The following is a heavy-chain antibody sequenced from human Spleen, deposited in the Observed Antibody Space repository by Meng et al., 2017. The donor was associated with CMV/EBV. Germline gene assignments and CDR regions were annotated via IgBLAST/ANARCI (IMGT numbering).Heavy chain of an antibody. CDR3: ARALLWFGEFFFDY. CDR2: IYWDDDK. D-gene: IGHD3-10*01. J-gene: IGHJ4*02. Sequence: HITLKEYGPTLVKPTQTLQLSCTSSGFSLSTSGVGVGWIRQPPGKALEWLALIYWDDDKRYSPSLKSRLTITKDTSKNQVVLTMTNMDPVDTATYYCARALLWFGEFFFDYWGQGTLVTVSS. CDR1: GFSLSTSGVG. V-gene: IGHV2-5*02.